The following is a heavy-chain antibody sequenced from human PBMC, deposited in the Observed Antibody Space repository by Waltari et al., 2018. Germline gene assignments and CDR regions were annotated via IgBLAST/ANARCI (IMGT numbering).Heavy chain of an antibody. CDR3: ASGGIAAAGFDAFDI. Sequence: EVQLVESGGGLVKPGGSLRLSCAASGFTFSSYSMNWVRQAPGKGLEWVSSSSSSSYIYYADSVKGRFTISRDNAKNSLYLQMNSLRAEDTAVYYCASGGIAAAGFDAFDIWGQGTMVTVSS. J-gene: IGHJ3*02. CDR1: GFTFSSYS. CDR2: SSSSSYI. V-gene: IGHV3-21*01. D-gene: IGHD6-13*01.